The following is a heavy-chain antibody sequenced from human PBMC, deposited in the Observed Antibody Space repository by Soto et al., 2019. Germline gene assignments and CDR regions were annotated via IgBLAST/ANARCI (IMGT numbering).Heavy chain of an antibody. V-gene: IGHV1-69*13. Sequence: SVKVSCKASGGSFRTNAINWVRQAPVQGLEWMGGIIPFFGTGNYAQKFQGRLTITADESTSTVFMELSSLRADDTATYYCATSARQSMIQTPWGPFDIYGQAPVVTLSS. J-gene: IGHJ3*02. CDR2: IIPFFGTG. CDR1: GGSFRTNA. CDR3: ATSARQSMIQTPWGPFDI. D-gene: IGHD3-22*01.